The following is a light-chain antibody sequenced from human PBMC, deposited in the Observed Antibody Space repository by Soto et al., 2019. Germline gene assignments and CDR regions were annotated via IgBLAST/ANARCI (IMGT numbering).Light chain of an antibody. V-gene: IGLV3-21*04. CDR3: QVWDSSSDRDVV. Sequence: SYELTQRPSVSVAPGKTARITCGGNNIGSKSVHWYQQKPGQAPVLVIYYDSDRPSGIPERFSGSNSGNTATLTISRVEAGDEADYYCQVWDSSSDRDVVFGGGTKVTVL. J-gene: IGLJ2*01. CDR2: YDS. CDR1: NIGSKS.